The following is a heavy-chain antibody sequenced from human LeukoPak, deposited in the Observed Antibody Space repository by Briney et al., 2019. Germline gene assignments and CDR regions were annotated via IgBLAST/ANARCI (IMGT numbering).Heavy chain of an antibody. CDR1: GASISSYF. V-gene: IGHV4-4*07. CDR2: IYTSGST. J-gene: IGHJ4*02. CDR3: ARKDGDY. Sequence: SETLSLTCTGSGASISSYFWTGIRQPAGKGLEWIGRIYTSGSTDYNPSLKSRVTMSLDTSRNQFSLKLSTVTAADTAVYYCARKDGDYWGQGTLVTLSS.